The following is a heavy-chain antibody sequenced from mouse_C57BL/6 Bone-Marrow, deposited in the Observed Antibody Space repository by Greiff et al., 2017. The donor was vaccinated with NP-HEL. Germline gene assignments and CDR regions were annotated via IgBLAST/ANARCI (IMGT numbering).Heavy chain of an antibody. CDR2: IDPANGNT. CDR3: ARGWFRGFAY. D-gene: IGHD2-2*01. Sequence: EVKLVESVAELVRPGASVKLSCTASGFNIQNSYMHWVKPRPEQGLEWIGRIDPANGNTQYAPKFQGKATKTAATYSNTAYLQLSSLTSEDSAIYYCARGWFRGFAYGGQGTLVTVSA. V-gene: IGHV14-3*01. J-gene: IGHJ3*01. CDR1: GFNIQNSY.